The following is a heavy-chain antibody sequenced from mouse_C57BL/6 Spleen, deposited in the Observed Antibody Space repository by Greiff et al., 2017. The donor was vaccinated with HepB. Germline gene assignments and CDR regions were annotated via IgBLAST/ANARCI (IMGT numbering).Heavy chain of an antibody. D-gene: IGHD2-2*01. CDR2: ISYDGSN. CDR1: GYSITSGYY. V-gene: IGHV3-6*01. J-gene: IGHJ1*03. Sequence: EVKLVESGPGLVKPSQSLSLTCSVTGYSITSGYYWNWIRQFPGNKLEWMGYISYDGSNNYNPSLKNRISITRDTSKNQFFLKLNSVTTEDTATYYCARGDGYDRYFDVWGTGTTVTVSS. CDR3: ARGDGYDRYFDV.